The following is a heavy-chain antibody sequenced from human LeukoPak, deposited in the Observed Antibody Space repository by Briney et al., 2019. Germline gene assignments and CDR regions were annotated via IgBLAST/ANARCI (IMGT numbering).Heavy chain of an antibody. V-gene: IGHV1-46*01. Sequence: ASVKVSCKASGYTFTSYYMHWVRQAPGQGLEWMGIINPSGGSTSYAQKFQGRVTMTRDMSTSTVYMELSSLRFEDTAVYYCARNNYDILTGCKALDYWGQGTLVTVSS. CDR3: ARNNYDILTGCKALDY. CDR2: INPSGGST. CDR1: GYTFTSYY. J-gene: IGHJ4*02. D-gene: IGHD3-9*01.